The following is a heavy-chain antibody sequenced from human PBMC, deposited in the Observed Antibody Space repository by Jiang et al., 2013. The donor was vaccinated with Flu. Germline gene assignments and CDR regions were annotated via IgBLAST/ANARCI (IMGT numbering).Heavy chain of an antibody. CDR2: INPNSGGT. CDR3: ARSSIAVAAPFDY. J-gene: IGHJ4*02. CDR1: GYTFTGYY. V-gene: IGHV1-2*02. D-gene: IGHD6-19*01. Sequence: SGAEVKKPGASVKVSCKASGYTFTGYYMHWVRQAPGQGLEWMGWINPNSGGTNYAQKFQGRVTMTRDTSISTAYMELSRLRSDDTAVYYCARSSIAVAAPFDYWGQGTLVTVSS.